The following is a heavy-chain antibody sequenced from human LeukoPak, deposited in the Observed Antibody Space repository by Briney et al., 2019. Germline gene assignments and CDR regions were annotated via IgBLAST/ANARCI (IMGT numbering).Heavy chain of an antibody. CDR3: ARDPRELPDYYYYYMDV. D-gene: IGHD1-26*01. Sequence: GGSLRLSCAASGFTFSSYSMNWVRQAPGKGLEWVSYISSSSSTIYYADSVKGRFTISRDNAKNSLYLQMNSLRAEDTAVYYCARDPRELPDYYYYYMDVWGKGTTVTVSS. J-gene: IGHJ6*03. CDR2: ISSSSSTI. CDR1: GFTFSSYS. V-gene: IGHV3-48*01.